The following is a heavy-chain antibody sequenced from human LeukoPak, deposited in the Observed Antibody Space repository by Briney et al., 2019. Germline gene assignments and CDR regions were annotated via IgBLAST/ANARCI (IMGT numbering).Heavy chain of an antibody. D-gene: IGHD4-11*01. V-gene: IGHV4-38-2*01. CDR1: GYSISSGYY. J-gene: IGHJ4*02. CDR2: IYHSGST. CDR3: ARHVYSNSYFDY. Sequence: SETLSLTCAVSGYSISSGYYWGWIRQPPGKGLEWIGSIYHSGSTHYNPSLKSRVTISVDTSKNQFSLKLSSVTAADTAVYYCARHVYSNSYFDYWGQGILVTVSS.